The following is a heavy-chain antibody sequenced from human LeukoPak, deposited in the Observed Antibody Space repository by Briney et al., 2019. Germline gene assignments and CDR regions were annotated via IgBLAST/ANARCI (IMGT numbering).Heavy chain of an antibody. D-gene: IGHD1-26*01. CDR1: GASLRSYY. CDR3: ATGYYEPFAT. J-gene: IGHJ5*02. V-gene: IGHV4-59*01. CDR2: ISDTGKT. Sequence: SETLSLTCSVSGASLRSYYLDWLRPSPGKGLEWIGYISDTGKTDSNPSLKSRVTISLGTSKTQFSLRLRSVTAADSAVYYCATGYYEPFATWGPGILVTVSS.